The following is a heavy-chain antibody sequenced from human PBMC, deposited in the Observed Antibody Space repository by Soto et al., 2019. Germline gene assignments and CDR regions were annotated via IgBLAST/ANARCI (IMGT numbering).Heavy chain of an antibody. D-gene: IGHD6-19*01. CDR1: GYTFTSYY. CDR3: ARDMSSGWYGYYYYGMDV. Sequence: ASVKVSCKASGYTFTSYYMHWVRQAPGQGLEWMGIINPSGGSTSYAQKFQGRVTMTRDTSTSTVYMELSSLRSEDTAVYYCARDMSSGWYGYYYYGMDVWGQGTTVTVSS. J-gene: IGHJ6*02. CDR2: INPSGGST. V-gene: IGHV1-46*01.